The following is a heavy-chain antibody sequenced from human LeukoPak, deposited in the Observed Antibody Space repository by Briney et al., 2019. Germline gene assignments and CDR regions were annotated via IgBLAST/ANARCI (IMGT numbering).Heavy chain of an antibody. CDR2: LYSGGST. J-gene: IGHJ6*02. Sequence: GGSPRLSCAASGFAVSSNYMSWVRQAPGKGLEWVSVLYSGGSTYYPDSVKGRFTISRDNSKNTLYLQMNSLRAEDTAVYYCARGRVQLCMDVWGQGTTVTVSS. CDR3: ARGRVQLCMDV. D-gene: IGHD1-1*01. V-gene: IGHV3-53*01. CDR1: GFAVSSNY.